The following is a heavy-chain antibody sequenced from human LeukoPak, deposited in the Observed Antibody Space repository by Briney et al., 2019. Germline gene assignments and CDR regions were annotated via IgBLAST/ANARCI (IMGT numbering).Heavy chain of an antibody. J-gene: IGHJ4*02. CDR3: AEDWRADSSGAFDY. D-gene: IGHD3-22*01. CDR1: GITFSDYY. V-gene: IGHV3-23*01. Sequence: GGSLRLSCAASGITFSDYYMSWVRQAPGKGLEWVSAISGSGGSTYYADSVKGRFTISRDNSKNTLYLQMNSLRAEDTAVYYCAEDWRADSSGAFDYWGQGTLVTVSS. CDR2: ISGSGGST.